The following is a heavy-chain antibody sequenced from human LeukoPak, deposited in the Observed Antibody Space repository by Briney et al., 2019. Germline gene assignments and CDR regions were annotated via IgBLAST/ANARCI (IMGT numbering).Heavy chain of an antibody. D-gene: IGHD3-16*01. Sequence: GGSLRLSCAASGFTFRNYGMHWVRRTPGKGLEWVAFIRSDGSDKYYADSVKGRFTISRDNSKNTLYLQMNSLRAEDTAVYYCAKAPGGIVGYWGQGTLVTVSS. V-gene: IGHV3-30*02. CDR1: GFTFRNYG. CDR3: AKAPGGIVGY. CDR2: IRSDGSDK. J-gene: IGHJ4*02.